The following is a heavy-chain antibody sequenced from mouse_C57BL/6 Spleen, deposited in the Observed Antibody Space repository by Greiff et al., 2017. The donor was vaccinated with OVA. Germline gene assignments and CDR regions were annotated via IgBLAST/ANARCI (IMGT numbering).Heavy chain of an antibody. D-gene: IGHD2-1*01. CDR1: GFTFSDYG. V-gene: IGHV5-17*01. CDR3: ARRSYGNPYWYFDV. CDR2: ISSGSSTI. J-gene: IGHJ1*03. Sequence: EVKLMESGGGLVKPGGSLKLSCAASGFTFSDYGMHWVRQAPEKGLEWVAYISSGSSTIYYADTVKGRFTISRDNAKNTLFLQMTSLRSEDTAMYYCARRSYGNPYWYFDVWGTGTTVTVSS.